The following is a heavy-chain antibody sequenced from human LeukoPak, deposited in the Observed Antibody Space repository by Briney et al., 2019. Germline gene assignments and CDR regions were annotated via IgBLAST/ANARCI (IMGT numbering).Heavy chain of an antibody. CDR3: ARWPSITIFGDNWFDP. D-gene: IGHD3-3*01. V-gene: IGHV1-2*02. CDR1: GYTFTGYY. Sequence: GASVKVSCKASGYTFTGYYMHWVRQAPGQGLEWMGWINPNSGGTNYAQKFQGRVTMTRDTSISTAYMELSSLRSEDTAVYYCARWPSITIFGDNWFDPWGQGTLVTVSS. J-gene: IGHJ5*02. CDR2: INPNSGGT.